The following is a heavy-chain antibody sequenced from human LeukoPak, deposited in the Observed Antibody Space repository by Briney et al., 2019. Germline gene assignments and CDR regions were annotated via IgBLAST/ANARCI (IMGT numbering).Heavy chain of an antibody. CDR1: GFTFSNYW. Sequence: HAGGSLRLSCAASGFTFSNYWMSWVRQAPGEGLEWVANINQDGSEKYYVDSVKGRFTVSRDNAKNSLYLQMNSLRVEDTAVYYCAREDQAPAVDYWGQGTLVTVSS. CDR3: AREDQAPAVDY. D-gene: IGHD6-25*01. CDR2: INQDGSEK. V-gene: IGHV3-7*01. J-gene: IGHJ4*02.